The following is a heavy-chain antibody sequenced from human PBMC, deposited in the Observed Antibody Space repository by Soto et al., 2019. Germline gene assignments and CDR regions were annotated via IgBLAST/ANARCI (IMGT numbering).Heavy chain of an antibody. D-gene: IGHD3-3*01. J-gene: IGHJ6*03. CDR1: GGSISSGGYY. CDR3: ARGLRFLEWFSDPLRNYMYV. Sequence: SETLSLTCTVSGGSISSGGYYWSWILQHPGKGLEWIGYTYYSGSTYYNPSLKSRVTISVDTSKNQFSLKLSSVTAADTAVYYCARGLRFLEWFSDPLRNYMYVWGKGTTVTVS. V-gene: IGHV4-31*03. CDR2: TYYSGST.